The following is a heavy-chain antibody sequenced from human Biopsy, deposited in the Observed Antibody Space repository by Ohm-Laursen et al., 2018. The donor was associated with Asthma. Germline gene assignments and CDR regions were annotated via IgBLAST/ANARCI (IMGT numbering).Heavy chain of an antibody. J-gene: IGHJ4*02. CDR3: AKATLGDIGKDY. CDR2: INSDGSST. V-gene: IGHV3-74*01. CDR1: GFTFSSYW. Sequence: SLRLSCTASGFTFSSYWMHWVRQAPGKGLVWVSRINSDGSSTSYADSVKGRFTISRDNAKNTLYLEMNSLRVEDTALYYCAKATLGDIGKDYWGQGTLVTVSS. D-gene: IGHD2-21*01.